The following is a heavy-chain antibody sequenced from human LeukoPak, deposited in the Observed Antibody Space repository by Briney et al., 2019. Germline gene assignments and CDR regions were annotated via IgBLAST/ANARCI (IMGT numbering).Heavy chain of an antibody. V-gene: IGHV3-66*01. D-gene: IGHD6-13*01. CDR2: IHNDDRT. Sequence: GGSLRLSCTASGFTIYSNYISWVRRAPGKGLEWVSIIHNDDRTYYADSVKGRFTISRDNAKNSLYLQMNSLRAEDTAVYYCARDVGSSSWFDYWGQGTLVIVSS. CDR3: ARDVGSSSWFDY. CDR1: GFTIYSNY. J-gene: IGHJ4*02.